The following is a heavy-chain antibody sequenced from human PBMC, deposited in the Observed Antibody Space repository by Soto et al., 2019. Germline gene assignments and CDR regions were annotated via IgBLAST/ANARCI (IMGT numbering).Heavy chain of an antibody. CDR2: IWYDGSNK. D-gene: IGHD3-10*01. Sequence: GGSLRLSCAASGFTFSSYGMHWVRQAPGKGLEWVAVIWYDGSNKYYADSVEGRFTISRDNSKNTLYLQMNSLRAEDTAVYYCARDWISSVRGSAGMDVWGQGTTVTVSS. CDR3: ARDWISSVRGSAGMDV. CDR1: GFTFSSYG. V-gene: IGHV3-33*01. J-gene: IGHJ6*02.